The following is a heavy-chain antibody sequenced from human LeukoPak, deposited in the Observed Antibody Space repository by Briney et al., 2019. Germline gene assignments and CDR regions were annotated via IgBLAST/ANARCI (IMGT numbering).Heavy chain of an antibody. Sequence: GGSLRLSCAASGFTFSSYGMNWVRQAPGKGLEWVSVISGSGGSTYYADSVKGRFTISRDKSKNTLYLQMNSLRAEDTAVYYCAELGITMIGGVWGKGTTVTVSS. J-gene: IGHJ6*04. D-gene: IGHD3-10*02. V-gene: IGHV3-23*01. CDR3: AELGITMIGGV. CDR2: ISGSGGST. CDR1: GFTFSSYG.